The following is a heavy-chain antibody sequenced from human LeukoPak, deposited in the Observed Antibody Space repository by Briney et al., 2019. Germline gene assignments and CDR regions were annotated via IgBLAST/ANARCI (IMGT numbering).Heavy chain of an antibody. D-gene: IGHD6-6*01. J-gene: IGHJ4*02. Sequence: GRSLRLSCAASGFTFSSYAMHWVRQAPGKGLEWVAVISYDGSNKYYADSVKGRFTISRDNSKNTLYLQMNSLRAEDTAVYYCATVAHSSSLDYWGQGTLLTVSS. CDR1: GFTFSSYA. CDR2: ISYDGSNK. V-gene: IGHV3-30-3*01. CDR3: ATVAHSSSLDY.